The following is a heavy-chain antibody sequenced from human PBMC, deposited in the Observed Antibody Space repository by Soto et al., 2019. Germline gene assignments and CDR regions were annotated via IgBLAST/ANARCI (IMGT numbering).Heavy chain of an antibody. CDR3: ATSPGFGSYYVV. Sequence: QVQLVQSGAEVKKPGSSVKVSCKASGGTFSTKYAISWVRQAPGEGLEWMGGITPSFGTRDYAQKFQDRVTITADASTSIVYMELTSLRSQDTAVYYCATSPGFGSYYVVWGQGTLVTVSS. D-gene: IGHD3-10*02. CDR2: ITPSFGTR. V-gene: IGHV1-69*01. J-gene: IGHJ4*02. CDR1: GGTFSTKYA.